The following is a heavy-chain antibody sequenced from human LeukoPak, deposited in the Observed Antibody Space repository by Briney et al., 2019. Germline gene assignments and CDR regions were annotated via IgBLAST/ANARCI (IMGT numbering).Heavy chain of an antibody. D-gene: IGHD2-21*02. CDR3: ARVTANTFQH. CDR1: GFSMRSDYC. CDR2: ICHSGTT. V-gene: IGHV4-38-2*01. Sequence: SETLSLRCALSGFSMRSDYCWGWIRQPPGKGLEWIGTICHSGTTYYNPSLKSRVTVSVDTSKNHFSLKLTSVTAADTALYYCARVTANTFQHWGQGTLVTVSS. J-gene: IGHJ1*01.